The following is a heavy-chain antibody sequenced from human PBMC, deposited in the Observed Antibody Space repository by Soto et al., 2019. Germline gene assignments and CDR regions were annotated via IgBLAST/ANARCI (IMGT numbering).Heavy chain of an antibody. J-gene: IGHJ4*02. D-gene: IGHD3-10*01. CDR3: ARDKVRGVIPDYYFDY. CDR2: IIPIFGTA. CDR1: GGTFSSYA. V-gene: IGHV1-69*01. Sequence: KVSCKASGGTFSSYAISWVRQAPGQGLEWMGGIIPIFGTANYAQKFQGRVTITADESTSTAYMELSSLRSEDTAVYYCARDKVRGVIPDYYFDYWGQGTLVTVSS.